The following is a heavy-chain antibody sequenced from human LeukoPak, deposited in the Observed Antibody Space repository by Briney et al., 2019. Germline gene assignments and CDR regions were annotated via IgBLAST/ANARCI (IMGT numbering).Heavy chain of an antibody. J-gene: IGHJ6*02. CDR1: GFSFDDYV. V-gene: IGHV4-34*12. CDR3: ARNYVYCMDV. CDR2: IFHTGST. Sequence: GSLRLSCAASGFSFDDYVMSWVRQPPGKGLEWIGEIFHTGSTSYNPSLKSRATISVDRSNNQFSLNLNSVTAADTAVYYCARNYVYCMDVWGQGTTVTVSS.